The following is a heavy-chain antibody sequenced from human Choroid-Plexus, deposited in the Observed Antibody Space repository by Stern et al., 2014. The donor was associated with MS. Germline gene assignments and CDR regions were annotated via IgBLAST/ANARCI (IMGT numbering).Heavy chain of an antibody. Sequence: VQLVESGGGVAQPGRPLILSCAASGFTFSNFGMHWVRQAPGKGLEWVALISYDASDKYYADSVKGRFTIFRDNSKNTLYMHMNSLRAEDTAVYYCAKDRQWSTYFFDYWGQGSLVTVSS. J-gene: IGHJ4*02. D-gene: IGHD2-15*01. CDR1: GFTFSNFG. CDR2: ISYDASDK. CDR3: AKDRQWSTYFFDY. V-gene: IGHV3-30*18.